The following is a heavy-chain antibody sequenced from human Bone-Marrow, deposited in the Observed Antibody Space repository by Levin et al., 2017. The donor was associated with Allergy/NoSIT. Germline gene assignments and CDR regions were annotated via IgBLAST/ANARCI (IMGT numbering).Heavy chain of an antibody. V-gene: IGHV4-59*01. Sequence: GSLRLSCSVSGGSISSYYWSWIRQPPGKGLEWIGYVYYSGSTNYNPSLKSRVTISVDTSKNQFSLKLSSVTAADTAVYYCARETRSARGYGMDVWGQGTTVTVSS. J-gene: IGHJ6*02. CDR3: ARETRSARGYGMDV. CDR1: GGSISSYY. D-gene: IGHD6-6*01. CDR2: VYYSGST.